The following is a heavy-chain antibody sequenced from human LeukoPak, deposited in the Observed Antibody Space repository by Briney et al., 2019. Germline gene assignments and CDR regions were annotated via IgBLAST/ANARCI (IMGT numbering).Heavy chain of an antibody. V-gene: IGHV3-23*01. D-gene: IGHD6-19*01. CDR3: AKGAGYSSGWLYYFDY. CDR2: ISGSGGST. CDR1: GFTFSSYA. J-gene: IGHJ4*02. Sequence: GSLRLSCAASGFTFSSYALSWVRQAPGKGLEWVSAISGSGGSTYYADSVKGRFTISRDNSKNTLYLQMNSLRAEDTAVYYCAKGAGYSSGWLYYFDYWGQGTLVTVSS.